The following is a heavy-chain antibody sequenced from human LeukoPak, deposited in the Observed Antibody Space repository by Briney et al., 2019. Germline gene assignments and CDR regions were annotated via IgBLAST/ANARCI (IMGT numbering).Heavy chain of an antibody. V-gene: IGHV3-48*02. CDR2: ISSSSSTI. D-gene: IGHD3-22*01. J-gene: IGHJ4*02. CDR1: GFTFSSYG. CDR3: AISDSK. Sequence: PGGSLRLSCAASGFTFSSYGMHWVRQAPVRGLEWLSYISSSSSTIYYADSVKGRFTISRDNAKNSLYLQMNSLRDEDTAVYYCAISDSKWGQGTLVTVSS.